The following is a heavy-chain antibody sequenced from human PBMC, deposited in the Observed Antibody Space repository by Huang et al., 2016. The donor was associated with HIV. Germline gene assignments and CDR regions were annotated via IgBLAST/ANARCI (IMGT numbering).Heavy chain of an antibody. V-gene: IGHV3-30*18. J-gene: IGHJ4*02. D-gene: IGHD1-26*01. Sequence: QVQLVESGGGVVQPGRSLRLSCAAFGFTFNKFDMHWVRQAPGKGFEWVAIISYDGSSKYHADSVKGRFTISRDNSKNTVYLQMNSLRVEDTAVYYCAKDGRGSGTYYDYFEYWGQGTLVTVSS. CDR1: GFTFNKFD. CDR3: AKDGRGSGTYYDYFEY. CDR2: ISYDGSSK.